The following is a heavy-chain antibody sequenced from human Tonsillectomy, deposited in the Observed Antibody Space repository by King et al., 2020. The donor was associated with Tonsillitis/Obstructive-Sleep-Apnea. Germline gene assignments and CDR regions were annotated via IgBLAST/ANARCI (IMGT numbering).Heavy chain of an antibody. CDR2: INTNTGNP. V-gene: IGHV7-4-1*02. Sequence: VQLVESGSELNKPGASVKVSCKASGYSFTSLTLNWVRQAPGQGLEWMGCINTNTGNPTYAQGFTGPFVFSLDTSVSTAYLQISSLKAEDTAVYYCARDQRRGYSGYANDYWGQGILVTVSS. CDR3: ARDQRRGYSGYANDY. D-gene: IGHD5-12*01. CDR1: GYSFTSLT. J-gene: IGHJ4*02.